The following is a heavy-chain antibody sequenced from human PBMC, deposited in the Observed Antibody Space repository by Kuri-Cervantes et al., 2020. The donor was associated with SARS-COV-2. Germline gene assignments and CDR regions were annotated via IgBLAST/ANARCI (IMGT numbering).Heavy chain of an antibody. CDR2: IYYSGST. CDR1: GGSISSGDYN. J-gene: IGHJ5*02. Sequence: SETLSLTCTVSGGSISSGDYNWSWIRQSPGRGLEWIGYIYYSGSTYYNPPLKSRLRISLDMPKNQFSLKLTSVTAADTAVYYCAREKHLWPDSGHNWSTPGAREPWSPSPQ. V-gene: IGHV4-30-4*08. CDR3: AREKHLWPDSGHNWSTP. D-gene: IGHD5-18*01.